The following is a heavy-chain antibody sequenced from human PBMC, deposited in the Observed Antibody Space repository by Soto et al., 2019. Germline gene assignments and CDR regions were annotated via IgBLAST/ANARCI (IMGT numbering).Heavy chain of an antibody. D-gene: IGHD2-15*01. CDR1: GYTFTGYY. V-gene: IGHV1-2*04. Sequence: ASVKVSCKASGYTFTGYYRQWVRQAPGQGLEWMGWINPNSGGTNYAQKFQGWVTMTRDTSISTAYMELSRLRSDDTAVYYCARGGVVVAATAWGYYYYMDVWGKGTTVTVSS. J-gene: IGHJ6*03. CDR3: ARGGVVVAATAWGYYYYMDV. CDR2: INPNSGGT.